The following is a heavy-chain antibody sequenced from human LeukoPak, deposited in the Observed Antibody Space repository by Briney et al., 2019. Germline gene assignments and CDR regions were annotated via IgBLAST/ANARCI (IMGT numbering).Heavy chain of an antibody. CDR3: ARGLLRRDGYNYGDY. V-gene: IGHV4-34*01. Sequence: SETLSLTCAVYGGSFSSYYWSWIRQPPGKGLEWIGEINHSGSTNYNPSLKSRVTISVDTSKNQFSLKLSSVTAADTAVYYCARGLLRRDGYNYGDYWGQGTLVAVSS. CDR2: INHSGST. J-gene: IGHJ4*02. D-gene: IGHD5-24*01. CDR1: GGSFSSYY.